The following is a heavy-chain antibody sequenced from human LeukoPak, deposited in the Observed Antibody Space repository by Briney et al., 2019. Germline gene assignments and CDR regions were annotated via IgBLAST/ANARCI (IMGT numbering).Heavy chain of an antibody. CDR3: ARVSTYYDSSGYFDY. CDR2: IYSGGST. Sequence: GGSLRLSCAASGFTVSSNYMSWVRQAPGKGLEWVSVIYSGGSTYYADSVKGRFTISRDNSKNTLYLQMNSLRAEDTAVYYCARVSTYYDSSGYFDYWGQGTLVTVSS. V-gene: IGHV3-66*01. D-gene: IGHD3-22*01. CDR1: GFTVSSNY. J-gene: IGHJ4*02.